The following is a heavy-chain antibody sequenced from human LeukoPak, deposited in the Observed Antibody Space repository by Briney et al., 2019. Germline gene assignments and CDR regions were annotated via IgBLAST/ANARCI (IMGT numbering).Heavy chain of an antibody. CDR3: TRGTSVSASAS. J-gene: IGHJ5*02. D-gene: IGHD2-21*02. CDR2: VSHSGGT. CDR1: NFSISSNFH. V-gene: IGHV4-38-2*01. Sequence: SETLSLTCAVSNFSISSNFHWGWIRQTPGKGLEWIGSVSHSGGTFYNPSLKSRVTISVDTSKNQFSLRVNSVTAADTAIYYCTRGTSVSASASWGQGTLVTVSS.